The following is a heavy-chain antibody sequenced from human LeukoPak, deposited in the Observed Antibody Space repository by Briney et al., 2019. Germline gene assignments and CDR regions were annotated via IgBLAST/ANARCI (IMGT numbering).Heavy chain of an antibody. Sequence: ASVKVSCKASGGTFSSYAISWVRQAPGQGLEWMGGIIPIFGTANYAQKFQGRVTITTDEFTSTAYMELSSLRSEDTAVYYCARVPTTYYYDSSGYYNHYWGQGTLVTVSS. J-gene: IGHJ4*02. CDR1: GGTFSSYA. CDR2: IIPIFGTA. D-gene: IGHD3-22*01. V-gene: IGHV1-69*05. CDR3: ARVPTTYYYDSSGYYNHY.